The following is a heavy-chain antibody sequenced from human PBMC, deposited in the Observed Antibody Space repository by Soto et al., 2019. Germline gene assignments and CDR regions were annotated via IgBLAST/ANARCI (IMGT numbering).Heavy chain of an antibody. J-gene: IGHJ5*02. V-gene: IGHV1-69*02. CDR3: ARSYSSGWYWFDP. CDR2: IIPILGIA. Sequence: QVQLVQSGAEVKKPGSSVKVSCKASGGTFSSYTISWVRQAPGQGLEWMGRIIPILGIANYAQKFQGRVTITADKSTRTDYMELGGLRAEGTAVYYCARSYSSGWYWFDPGGQGTLVTVSS. D-gene: IGHD6-19*01. CDR1: GGTFSSYT.